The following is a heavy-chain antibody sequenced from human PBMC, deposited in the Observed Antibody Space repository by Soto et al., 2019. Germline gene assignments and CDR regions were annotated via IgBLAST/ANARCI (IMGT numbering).Heavy chain of an antibody. CDR3: AREYYGSGSYYPRLGYYGMDV. CDR2: INPNSGGT. J-gene: IGHJ6*02. D-gene: IGHD3-10*01. CDR1: GYTFTGYY. Sequence: QVQLVQSGAEVKKPGASVKVSCKASGYTFTGYYMHWVRQAPGQGLEWMGWINPNSGGTNYAQKFQGWVTMTRDTYISTAYMELSRLRSDDTAVYYCAREYYGSGSYYPRLGYYGMDVWGQGTTVTVSS. V-gene: IGHV1-2*04.